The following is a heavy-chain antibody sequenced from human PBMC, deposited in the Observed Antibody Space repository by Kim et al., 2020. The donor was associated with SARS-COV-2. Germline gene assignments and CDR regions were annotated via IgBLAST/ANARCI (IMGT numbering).Heavy chain of an antibody. CDR1: GFTFSDYY. J-gene: IGHJ2*01. D-gene: IGHD2-21*02. CDR2: ISSSGSTI. Sequence: GGSLRLSCAASGFTFSDYYMSWIRQAPGKGLEWVSYISSSGSTIYYADSVKGRFTISRDNAKNSLYLQMNSLRAEDTAVYYCARSYCGGDCHLVNWYFDLWGRGTLVTVSS. CDR3: ARSYCGGDCHLVNWYFDL. V-gene: IGHV3-11*01.